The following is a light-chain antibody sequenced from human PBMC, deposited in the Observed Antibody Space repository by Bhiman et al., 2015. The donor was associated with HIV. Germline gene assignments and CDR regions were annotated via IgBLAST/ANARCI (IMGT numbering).Light chain of an antibody. CDR1: DIGSKI. V-gene: IGLV3-21*01. Sequence: SYMLTQPPSVSVAPGKTATITCGGNDIGSKIVHWYQQKPGQAPLLVISYDGDRPSGIPERFSGSKSGNTATLTISRAEAEDEADYYCQAWDSGTAVFGAGTKVTVL. CDR2: YDG. J-gene: IGLJ1*01. CDR3: QAWDSGTAV.